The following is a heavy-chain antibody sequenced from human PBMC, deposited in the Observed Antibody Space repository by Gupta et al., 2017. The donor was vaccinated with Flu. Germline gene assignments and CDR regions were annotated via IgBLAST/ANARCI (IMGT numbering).Heavy chain of an antibody. D-gene: IGHD3-16*01. CDR2: INGGKGNT. CDR1: GFTFTSYT. V-gene: IGHV1-3*01. J-gene: IGHJ5*02. CDR3: ARAGGRSWFDP. Sequence: QVHFEPSRAAVKKPGASVNVSCADSGFTFTSYTMHWVRQAHGPRLEWMGCINGGKGNTKYSQKFQGIVTIARDTSASTAYLDLSSLTSEDTAVYYCARAGGRSWFDPWGQGTLVTVSS.